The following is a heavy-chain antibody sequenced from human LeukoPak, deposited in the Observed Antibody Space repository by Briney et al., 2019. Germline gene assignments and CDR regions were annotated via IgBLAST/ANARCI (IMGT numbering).Heavy chain of an antibody. Sequence: PSDTLSLTCTVWGGSISRYHWMWLRHPTGKGLEGIGYIYYSGSTNYNPSLKRRVTISVDTSKNQFSLKLSYVTAADTAVYYWARHSLMWDILTGYYPPRFDYWGQGTLVTVSS. J-gene: IGHJ4*02. CDR2: IYYSGST. D-gene: IGHD3-9*01. CDR1: GGSISRYH. V-gene: IGHV4-59*08. CDR3: ARHSLMWDILTGYYPPRFDY.